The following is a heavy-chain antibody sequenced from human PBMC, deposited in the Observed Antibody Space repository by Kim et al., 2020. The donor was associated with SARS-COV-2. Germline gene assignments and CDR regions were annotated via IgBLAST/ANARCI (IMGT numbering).Heavy chain of an antibody. J-gene: IGHJ4*02. Sequence: SQTLSLTCAISGDSVSSNSVAWNWIRQSPSRGLEWLGRTYYRSKWYNDYAVSVKSRLTINPDTSKNQFSLQLNSVTPEDTAVYYCARGQQSAFDCWGQGTLVTVSS. V-gene: IGHV6-1*01. CDR1: GDSVSSNSVA. CDR3: ARGQQSAFDC. CDR2: TYYRSKWYN. D-gene: IGHD6-13*01.